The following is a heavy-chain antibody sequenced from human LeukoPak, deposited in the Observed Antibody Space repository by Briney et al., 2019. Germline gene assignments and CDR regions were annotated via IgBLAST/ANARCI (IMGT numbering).Heavy chain of an antibody. CDR2: IYHSGST. V-gene: IGHV4-38-2*02. CDR1: GYSISSGYY. Sequence: SETLSLTCTVSGYSISSGYYWGWIRQPPGKGLEWIGSIYHSGSTNYNPSLKSRVTISVDTSKNQFSLKLSSVTAADTAVYYCARAAGAYCGGDCQNWFDPWGQGTLVTVSS. D-gene: IGHD2-21*02. J-gene: IGHJ5*02. CDR3: ARAAGAYCGGDCQNWFDP.